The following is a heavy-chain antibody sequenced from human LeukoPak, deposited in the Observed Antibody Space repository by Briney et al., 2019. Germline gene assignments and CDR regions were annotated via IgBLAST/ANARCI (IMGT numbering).Heavy chain of an antibody. D-gene: IGHD1-26*01. CDR3: ASRRGSYYVGSAFDI. CDR1: GGSFSGYY. J-gene: IGHJ3*02. V-gene: IGHV4-34*01. CDR2: INHSGST. Sequence: PSETLSLTCAVYGGSFSGYYWSWIRQPPGKGLEWIGEINHSGSTNYNPSLKSRVTISVDTSKNQFSLKLSSVTAADTAVYYCASRRGSYYVGSAFDIWGQGTMVTVSS.